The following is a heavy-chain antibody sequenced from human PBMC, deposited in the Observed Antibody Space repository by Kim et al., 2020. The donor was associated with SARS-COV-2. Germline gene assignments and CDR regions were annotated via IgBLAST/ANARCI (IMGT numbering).Heavy chain of an antibody. J-gene: IGHJ4*02. CDR3: ARGSVAVASSYDF. CDR2: TYYRASKWFN. D-gene: IGHD6-19*01. Sequence: SQTLSLTCAISGDRVSSNRASWNWIRQSPSIGLEWLGRTYYRASKWFNDYATSVKSRITINPDTTKNQFSLQLNSVTPDDTAVYYCARGSVAVASSYDFWGQGTLVTVSS. CDR1: GDRVSSNRAS. V-gene: IGHV6-1*01.